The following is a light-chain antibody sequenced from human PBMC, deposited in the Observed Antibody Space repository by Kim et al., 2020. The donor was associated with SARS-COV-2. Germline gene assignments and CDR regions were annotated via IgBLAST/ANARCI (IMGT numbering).Light chain of an antibody. J-gene: IGLJ2*01. CDR2: DSN. Sequence: GQKVTISCSGSSSNIGNTFVSWYQQLPGTAPKLLIYDSNKRPSGIPVRFSGSKSGTSATLGITGLQTGDEADYYCGTWDTNLSAFLFGGGTQLTVL. V-gene: IGLV1-51*01. CDR1: SSNIGNTF. CDR3: GTWDTNLSAFL.